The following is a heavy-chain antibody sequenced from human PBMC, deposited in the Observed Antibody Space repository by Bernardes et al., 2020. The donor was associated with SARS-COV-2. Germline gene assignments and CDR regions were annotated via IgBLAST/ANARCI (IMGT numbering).Heavy chain of an antibody. V-gene: IGHV3-7*03. J-gene: IGHJ4*02. CDR2: IKQDGSEK. CDR1: GFTFSSYW. CDR3: ATGLLWFGELTY. D-gene: IGHD3-10*01. Sequence: GSLRLSCAASGFTFSSYWMSWVRQAPGKGLEWVANIKQDGSEKYYMDSMKGRFTISRDNAKNSLYLQMNSLRAEDTALYYCATGLLWFGELTYWGQGTLVTVSS.